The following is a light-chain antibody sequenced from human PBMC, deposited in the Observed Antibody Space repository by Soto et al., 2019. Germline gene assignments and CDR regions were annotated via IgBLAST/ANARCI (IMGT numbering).Light chain of an antibody. CDR3: CSYAGSSTWV. CDR1: SSDVGSYNL. J-gene: IGLJ3*02. Sequence: QSALTQPAFVSGSPGQSITISCTGTSSDVGSYNLVSWYQQHPGKAPKLMIYEGGKRPSGVSNRFSGSKSGNTASLTISGLQAEDEADYYCCSYAGSSTWVFGGGTKLTVL. V-gene: IGLV2-23*01. CDR2: EGG.